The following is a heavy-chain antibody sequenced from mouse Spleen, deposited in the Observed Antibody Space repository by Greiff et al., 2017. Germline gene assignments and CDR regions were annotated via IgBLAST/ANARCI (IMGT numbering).Heavy chain of an antibody. V-gene: IGHV14-2*01. Sequence: VQLQQSGAELVKPGASVKLSCTASGFNFNDYYMPWVKQRTEQGLEWIGRIYPDDGDTKYAPKFQGKATITVDTSSNTAYLQLSSLTTEDNAVYYYARTLNTTRYFDDWGQGTTLTVSS. D-gene: IGHD1-1*01. CDR1: GFNFNDYY. CDR2: IYPDDGDT. J-gene: IGHJ2*01. CDR3: ARTLNTTRYFDD.